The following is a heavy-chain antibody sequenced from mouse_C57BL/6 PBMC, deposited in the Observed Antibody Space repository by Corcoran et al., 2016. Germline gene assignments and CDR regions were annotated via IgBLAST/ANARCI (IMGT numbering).Heavy chain of an antibody. V-gene: IGHV1-26*01. CDR2: INPNNGGT. CDR3: ARERLRDEDAMDY. J-gene: IGHJ4*01. D-gene: IGHD2-4*01. CDR1: GYTFTDYY. Sequence: EVQLQQSGPELVKPGASVKISCKASGYTFTDYYMNWVKQSHGKSLEWIGDINPNNGGTSYNQKFKGKATLTVDKSSSTAYMELRSLTSEDSAVDYCARERLRDEDAMDYWGQGTSVTVSS.